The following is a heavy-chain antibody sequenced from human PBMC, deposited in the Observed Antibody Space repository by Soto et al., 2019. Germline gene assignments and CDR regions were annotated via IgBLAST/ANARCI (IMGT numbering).Heavy chain of an antibody. Sequence: QVQLQESGPGLVKPSQTLSLTCTVSGGSISSGGYYWSWIRQHPGKGLEWIGYIYYSGSTYYNPSPKRRVTISVDTSKNQFSLKLSSVTAADTAVYYCARDRTAVVRGDAFDIWGQGTMVTVSS. CDR2: IYYSGST. V-gene: IGHV4-31*03. CDR1: GGSISSGGYY. J-gene: IGHJ3*02. D-gene: IGHD3-10*01. CDR3: ARDRTAVVRGDAFDI.